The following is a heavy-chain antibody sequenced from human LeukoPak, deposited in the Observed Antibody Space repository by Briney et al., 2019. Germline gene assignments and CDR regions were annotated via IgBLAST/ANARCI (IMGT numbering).Heavy chain of an antibody. Sequence: SETLSLTCTVSGGSIISSSYYWGWIRQPPGKGLEWLGSIYYSGSTYYNPPLKSRVTISVDTSKNQFSLKLSSVTCADTAVYYCARHYYDSSVYYYGWYFDLWGRGTLVTVSS. J-gene: IGHJ2*01. CDR3: ARHYYDSSVYYYGWYFDL. CDR2: IYYSGST. V-gene: IGHV4-39*01. CDR1: GGSIISSSYY. D-gene: IGHD3-22*01.